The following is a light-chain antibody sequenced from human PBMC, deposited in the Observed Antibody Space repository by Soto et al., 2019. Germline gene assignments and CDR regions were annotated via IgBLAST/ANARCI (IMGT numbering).Light chain of an antibody. CDR1: QNIGRW. CDR2: DAA. CDR3: QQYNAYAF. V-gene: IGKV1-5*01. J-gene: IGKJ3*01. Sequence: DIQMTQSPSTVSASVGDRVTITCRASQNIGRWLAWYQQRPGQAPRLLIYDAASLQSGVPSRFSGSGSGTEFTLTISSLQPDDFATYYCQQYNAYAFFGPGTKVDIK.